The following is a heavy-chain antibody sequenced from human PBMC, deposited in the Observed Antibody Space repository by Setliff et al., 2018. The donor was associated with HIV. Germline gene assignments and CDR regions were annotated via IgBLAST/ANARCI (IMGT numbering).Heavy chain of an antibody. CDR1: GFTFSNYA. D-gene: IGHD6-13*01. Sequence: PGGSLRLSCAASGFTFSNYAMSWVRQAPGKGLEWVSGISGSGGNTYYADSVKGRFTISRDNSKNTLYLQMNSLRVEDTAVYYCAREDSSWYGSLDYWGQGTLVTVSS. CDR3: AREDSSWYGSLDY. V-gene: IGHV3-23*01. J-gene: IGHJ4*02. CDR2: ISGSGGNT.